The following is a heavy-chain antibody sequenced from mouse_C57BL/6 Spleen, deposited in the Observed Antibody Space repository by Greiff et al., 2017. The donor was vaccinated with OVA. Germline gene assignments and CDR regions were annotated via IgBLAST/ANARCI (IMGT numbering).Heavy chain of an antibody. CDR3: ARDSNYGFAY. V-gene: IGHV3-6*01. CDR1: GYSITSGYY. CDR2: ISYDGSN. D-gene: IGHD2-5*01. J-gene: IGHJ3*01. Sequence: EVKLMESGPGLVKPSQSLSLTCSATGYSITSGYYWNWIRQSPGNKLEWMGYISYDGSNNYNPSLKNRISITRDTSKNQFFLKLNSVTTEDTATYYCARDSNYGFAYWGQGTLVTVSA.